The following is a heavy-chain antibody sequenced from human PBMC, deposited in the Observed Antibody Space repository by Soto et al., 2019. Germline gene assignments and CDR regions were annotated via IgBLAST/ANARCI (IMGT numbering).Heavy chain of an antibody. CDR2: IYYSGST. J-gene: IGHJ2*01. D-gene: IGHD2-21*01. Sequence: SETLSLTCTVSGGSISSGGYYWSWIRQHPGKGLEWIGYIYYSGSTYYNPSLKSRVTISVDTSKDQFSLKLSSVTAADTAVYYFACLDSGACYFYFWGRGTLVTVSS. CDR1: GGSISSGGYY. CDR3: ACLDSGACYFYF. V-gene: IGHV4-31*03.